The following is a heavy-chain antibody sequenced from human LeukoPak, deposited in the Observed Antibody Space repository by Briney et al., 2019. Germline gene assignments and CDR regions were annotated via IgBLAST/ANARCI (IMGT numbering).Heavy chain of an antibody. CDR2: ILYDGSNK. Sequence: PGGSLRLSCAASAFTFRDHGMHWVRQSPGKGLEWVAFILYDGSNKFYADSVKGRFAISRDNSKNTLYLQMNSLRAEDTAVYYCARYCSSTSCYLYAFDIWGQGTMVTVSS. CDR3: ARYCSSTSCYLYAFDI. D-gene: IGHD2-2*01. CDR1: AFTFRDHG. J-gene: IGHJ3*02. V-gene: IGHV3-30*02.